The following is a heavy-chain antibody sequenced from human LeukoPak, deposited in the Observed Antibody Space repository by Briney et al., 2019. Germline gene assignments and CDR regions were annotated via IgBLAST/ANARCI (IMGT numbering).Heavy chain of an antibody. CDR1: GFTFSSYA. Sequence: PGGSLRLSCAASGFTFSSYAMSWVRQAPGKGLEWVSAISGSGGSTYYADSVKGRFTISRDSSKNTLYLQMNSLRAEDTAVYYCAKDLEITMIVVVLGNAFDIWGQGTMATVSS. CDR3: AKDLEITMIVVVLGNAFDI. V-gene: IGHV3-23*01. CDR2: ISGSGGST. D-gene: IGHD3-22*01. J-gene: IGHJ3*02.